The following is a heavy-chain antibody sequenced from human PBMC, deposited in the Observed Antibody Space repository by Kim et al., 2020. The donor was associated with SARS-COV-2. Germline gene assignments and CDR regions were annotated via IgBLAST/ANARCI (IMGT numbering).Heavy chain of an antibody. CDR2: GIT. D-gene: IGHD1-1*01. CDR3: ARSSGGTFDY. V-gene: IGHV3-53*01. Sequence: GITNFADSVKGRFSISGDTPKNTVYLQLTNLRPEDTAVYYCARSSGGTFDYWGQGTLVTVSS. J-gene: IGHJ4*02.